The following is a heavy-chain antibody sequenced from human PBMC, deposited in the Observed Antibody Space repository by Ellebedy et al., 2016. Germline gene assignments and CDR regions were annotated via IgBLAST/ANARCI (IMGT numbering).Heavy chain of an antibody. V-gene: IGHV3-48*04. J-gene: IGHJ4*02. CDR2: ISSSSSTI. D-gene: IGHD3-3*01. CDR1: GFTFSSYS. CDR3: ARDLSKGLEWSKGADY. Sequence: GESLKISXAASGFTFSSYSMNWVRQAPGKGLEWVSYISSSSSTIYYADSVKGRFTISRDNAKNSLYLQMNSLRAEDTAVYYCARDLSKGLEWSKGADYWGQGTLVTVSS.